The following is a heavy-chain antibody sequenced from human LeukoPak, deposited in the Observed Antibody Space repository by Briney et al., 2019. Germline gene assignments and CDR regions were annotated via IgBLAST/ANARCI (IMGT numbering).Heavy chain of an antibody. CDR3: ARDYYGSGRSFDP. V-gene: IGHV1-2*02. CDR1: GYTFTGYY. D-gene: IGHD3-10*01. CDR2: INPNSGGT. Sequence: ASVKVSCKASGYTFTGYYMHWVRQAPGQGLEWMGWINPNSGGTNYAQKFQGRVTMTRVTSISTAYMELSRLRSDDTAVYYCARDYYGSGRSFDPWGQGTLVTVSS. J-gene: IGHJ5*02.